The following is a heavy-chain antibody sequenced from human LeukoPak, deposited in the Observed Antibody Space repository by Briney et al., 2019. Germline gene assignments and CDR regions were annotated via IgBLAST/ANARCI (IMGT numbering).Heavy chain of an antibody. D-gene: IGHD6-13*01. V-gene: IGHV3-7*01. CDR3: ASGRQLGY. J-gene: IGHJ4*02. Sequence: PGGSLRLSCAASGFTCSNYWMSWVRQAPGKGLEWVANIKQDGSEKYYVDSVKGRFTISRDNDKNSLYLQMNSLRAEDAAVYYCASGRQLGYWGQGTLVTVSS. CDR2: IKQDGSEK. CDR1: GFTCSNYW.